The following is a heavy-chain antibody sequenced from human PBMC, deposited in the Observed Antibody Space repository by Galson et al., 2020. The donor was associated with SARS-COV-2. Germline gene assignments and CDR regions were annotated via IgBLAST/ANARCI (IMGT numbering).Heavy chain of an antibody. CDR3: ATELQNFDWGDNWFDP. CDR1: GFTFSNAW. J-gene: IGHJ5*02. D-gene: IGHD3-9*01. CDR2: IKRKTDGETT. V-gene: IGHV3-15*01. Sequence: GESLKISCEVSGFTFSNAWMSWVRQAPGKGLEWVGRIKRKTDGETTEYAAPVKGRFTISRDDSKDTLFLQMNSLKTEDTAVYFCATELQNFDWGDNWFDPWGQGTLVIVSS.